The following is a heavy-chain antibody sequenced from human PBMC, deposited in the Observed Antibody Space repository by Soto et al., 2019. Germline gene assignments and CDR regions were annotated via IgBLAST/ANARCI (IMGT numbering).Heavy chain of an antibody. V-gene: IGHV1-2*02. CDR2: INPNSGGT. CDR1: GYTFTGYH. J-gene: IGHJ4*02. CDR3: ATGIPFYYDILTGYFDY. Sequence: ASVKVSCKASGYTFTGYHMHWVRQAPGQGLEWMGWINPNSGGTNYAQKFQGRVTMTRDTSISTAYMEVSSLRSEDTAVYYCATGIPFYYDILTGYFDYWGQGTLVTVSS. D-gene: IGHD3-9*01.